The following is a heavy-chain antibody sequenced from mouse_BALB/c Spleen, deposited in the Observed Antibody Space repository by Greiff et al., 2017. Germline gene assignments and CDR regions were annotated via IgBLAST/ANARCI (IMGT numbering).Heavy chain of an antibody. Sequence: QVQLKESGPGLVAPSQSLSITCTVSGFSLTSYGVHWVRQPPGKGLKWLGVIWAGGSTNYNSALMSRLSISKDNSKSQVFLKMNSLQTDDTAMYYCARGHYYGYGFAYWGQGTLVTVSA. J-gene: IGHJ3*01. V-gene: IGHV2-9*02. CDR3: ARGHYYGYGFAY. D-gene: IGHD1-2*01. CDR2: IWAGGST. CDR1: GFSLTSYG.